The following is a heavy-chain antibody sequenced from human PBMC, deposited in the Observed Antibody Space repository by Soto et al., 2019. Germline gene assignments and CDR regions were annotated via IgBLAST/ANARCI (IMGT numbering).Heavy chain of an antibody. J-gene: IGHJ6*02. CDR2: ISQNSDTI. D-gene: IGHD6-25*01. CDR3: AKAGAAFNYYYAIGV. Sequence: GGSLRLSCAASGFTFDDFAMHWVRQAPGKGLEWVAGISQNSDTIGYAGSVQGRFTISRDNAKNSLYLQMNSLRPEDTAIYYCAKAGAAFNYYYAIGVWGQGTTVTVSS. CDR1: GFTFDDFA. V-gene: IGHV3-9*01.